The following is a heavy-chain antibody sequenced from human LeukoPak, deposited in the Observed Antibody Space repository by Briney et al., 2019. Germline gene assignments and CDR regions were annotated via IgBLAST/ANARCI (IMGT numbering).Heavy chain of an antibody. Sequence: PSETLSLTCTVSGFNINSGHYWGWIRQPPGKGLEWIGSIYVGGSTYYNPSLTSRVTMSLDPSKNQFSLKLSSVTAADTAVYYCARLPKNDDFWSDNPTHFAYWGQGKLVTVSS. CDR2: IYVGGST. V-gene: IGHV4-38-2*02. J-gene: IGHJ4*02. CDR1: GFNINSGHY. D-gene: IGHD3-3*01. CDR3: ARLPKNDDFWSDNPTHFAY.